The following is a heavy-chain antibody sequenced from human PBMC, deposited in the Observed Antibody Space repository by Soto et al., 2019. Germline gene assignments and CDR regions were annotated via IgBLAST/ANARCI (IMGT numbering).Heavy chain of an antibody. J-gene: IGHJ3*02. CDR2: IYHSGST. CDR1: GGSISSSNW. CDR3: ARPYYFDSGGPLDAFDI. D-gene: IGHD3-22*01. V-gene: IGHV4-4*02. Sequence: QVQLQESGPGLVKPSGTLSLTCAVSGGSISSSNWWSWVRQPPGKGLEWIGEIYHSGSTNYNPSLKGRVTISVDKSNNQFSLKLSSVTAADTAVYYCARPYYFDSGGPLDAFDIWGQGTMVTVSS.